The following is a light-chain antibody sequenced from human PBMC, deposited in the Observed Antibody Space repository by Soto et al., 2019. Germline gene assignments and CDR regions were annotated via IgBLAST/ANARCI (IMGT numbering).Light chain of an antibody. CDR3: AVWDDSLNGAV. J-gene: IGLJ2*01. Sequence: QSVLTQPPSASGTPGQRVTISCSGSSSNVESNTVNWYQQLPGTAPKLLIFGNNQRPSGVPDRFSGSKSGTSASLAISGLQSEDEADYYCAVWDDSLNGAVFGGGTKLTVL. V-gene: IGLV1-44*01. CDR1: SSNVESNT. CDR2: GNN.